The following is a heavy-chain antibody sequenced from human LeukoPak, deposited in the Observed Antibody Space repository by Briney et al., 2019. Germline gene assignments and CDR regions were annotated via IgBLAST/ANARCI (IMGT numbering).Heavy chain of an antibody. CDR3: ARGGDFY. J-gene: IGHJ4*02. Sequence: GGSLRLSCAASGVTLSSYSMNWVRQAPGKGLEWVSSISTSSSYIYYADSVKGRFTISRDNARHSLYLQMNSLRADDTAVYYCARGGDFYWGQGTLVTVSS. D-gene: IGHD3-3*01. CDR2: ISTSSSYI. V-gene: IGHV3-21*01. CDR1: GVTLSSYS.